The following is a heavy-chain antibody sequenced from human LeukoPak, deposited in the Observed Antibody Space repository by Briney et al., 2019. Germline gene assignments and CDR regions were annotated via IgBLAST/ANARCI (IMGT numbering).Heavy chain of an antibody. J-gene: IGHJ4*02. CDR2: INPNTGDT. CDR1: GDTFTGYY. V-gene: IGHV1-2*02. D-gene: IGHD6-13*01. Sequence: ASVRVSCKASGDTFTGYYMHWVRQAPGQGLECMGWINPNTGDTNYVQNFLGRVTLTRDTSISTAYMEVSMLRSDDTAVYYCARGAGLAAAGTLGYWGQGTLVTVSS. CDR3: ARGAGLAAAGTLGY.